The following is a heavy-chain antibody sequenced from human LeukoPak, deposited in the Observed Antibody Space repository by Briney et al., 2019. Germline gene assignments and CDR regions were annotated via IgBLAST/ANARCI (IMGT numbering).Heavy chain of an antibody. CDR2: ADPEDGET. CDR1: GSPLSDLS. Sequence: ASVKVSCKVSGSPLSDLSIHWVRQAPGKGLKYVGGADPEDGETFHAQNFQGRVTMTEDTSIDTAYMELSSLRSEDTAVYYCVTDRARLFWYFDLWGRGTLVTVSS. J-gene: IGHJ2*01. CDR3: VTDRARLFWYFDL. V-gene: IGHV1-24*01. D-gene: IGHD2-21*02.